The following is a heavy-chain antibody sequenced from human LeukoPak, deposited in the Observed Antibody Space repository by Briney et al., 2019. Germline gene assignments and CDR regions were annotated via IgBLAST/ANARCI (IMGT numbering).Heavy chain of an antibody. J-gene: IGHJ3*02. CDR1: GYTFSSHG. V-gene: IGHV1-18*01. Sequence: ASVKVSCKASGYTFSSHGINWVRQAPGQGLEWMGWINSYNGDTNYAQKFQGRVTLTTDTSTSMAYMELRSLRSDDTAVYYCASAGIDRWELLTHAFDIWGQGTMVTVSS. CDR2: INSYNGDT. CDR3: ASAGIDRWELLTHAFDI. D-gene: IGHD4-23*01.